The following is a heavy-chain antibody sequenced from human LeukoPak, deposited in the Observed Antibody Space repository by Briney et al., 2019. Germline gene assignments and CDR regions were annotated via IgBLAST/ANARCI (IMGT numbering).Heavy chain of an antibody. V-gene: IGHV3-11*01. CDR3: ARIESAYYFYYMDV. J-gene: IGHJ6*03. CDR1: GFTFGDYY. D-gene: IGHD4/OR15-4a*01. CDR2: ISGTGKTI. Sequence: GGSPRLSCAASGFTFGDYYMSWIRQTPGRGLDWVSYISGTGKTIYYADSVKGRFTISRDNAKNSLYLQMNSLRVEDTAVYYCARIESAYYFYYMDVWGKGTTVTVSS.